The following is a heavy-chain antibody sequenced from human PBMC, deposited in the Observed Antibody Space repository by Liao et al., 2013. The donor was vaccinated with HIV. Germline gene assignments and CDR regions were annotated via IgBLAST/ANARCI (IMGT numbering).Heavy chain of an antibody. V-gene: IGHV4-4*07. Sequence: QVQLQESGPGLVKPSQTLSLTCTVSSGSVSSYYWAWIRQPAGKGLEWIGRVYTRGGADYNPTLKSRVTMSIDTSRNQFSLKLTSMTAADTAVYYCVRELTMVRADAFNIWGQGTMVAVSS. CDR1: SGSVSSYY. J-gene: IGHJ3*02. CDR3: VRELTMVRADAFNI. CDR2: VYTRGGA. D-gene: IGHD3-10*01.